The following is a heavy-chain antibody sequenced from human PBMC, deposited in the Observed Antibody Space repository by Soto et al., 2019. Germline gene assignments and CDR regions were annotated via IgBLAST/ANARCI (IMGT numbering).Heavy chain of an antibody. J-gene: IGHJ4*02. V-gene: IGHV3-23*01. CDR2: ISGSGGST. Sequence: GGSLRLSCAASGFTFSSYAMSWVRQAPGKGLEWVSAISGSGGSTYYADSVKGRFTISRDNSKNTLYLQMNSLRAEDTAVYYCAKQSSGWFDPYYFDYWGQGTLVTVSS. CDR1: GFTFSSYA. CDR3: AKQSSGWFDPYYFDY. D-gene: IGHD6-19*01.